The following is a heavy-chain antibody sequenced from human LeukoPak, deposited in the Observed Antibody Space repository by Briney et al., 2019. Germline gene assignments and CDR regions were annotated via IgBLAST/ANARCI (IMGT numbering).Heavy chain of an antibody. V-gene: IGHV4-31*03. J-gene: IGHJ5*02. CDR2: IYYSGST. D-gene: IGHD4-17*01. CDR1: GGSINNGDYY. Sequence: SETLSLTCTVSGGSINNGDYYWHWLRQHPGKGLEWIGYIYYSGSTYYSPSLKSRVTISIDTSRNQFSLKLRSVTAADTAVYYCARALSSNDYGDPGWFDPWGQGTLVTVSS. CDR3: ARALSSNDYGDPGWFDP.